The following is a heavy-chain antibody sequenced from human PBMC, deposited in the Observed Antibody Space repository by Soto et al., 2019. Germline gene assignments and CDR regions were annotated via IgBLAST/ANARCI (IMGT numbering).Heavy chain of an antibody. V-gene: IGHV4-34*01. J-gene: IGHJ6*03. CDR3: ARVGIVVVVAAVHYYYYYYMDV. CDR2: INHSGST. Sequence: SETLSLTCAVYGGSFSGYYWSWIRQPPGKGLEWIGEINHSGSTNYNPSLKSRVTISVDTSKNQFSLKLSSVTAADTAVYYCARVGIVVVVAAVHYYYYYYMDVWGKGTTVTVSS. D-gene: IGHD2-15*01. CDR1: GGSFSGYY.